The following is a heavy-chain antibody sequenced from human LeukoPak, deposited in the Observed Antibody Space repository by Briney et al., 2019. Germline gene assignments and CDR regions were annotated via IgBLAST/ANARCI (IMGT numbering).Heavy chain of an antibody. J-gene: IGHJ4*02. CDR1: GFTLSSYA. V-gene: IGHV3-23*01. CDR2: LCGSGGST. Sequence: PGASLRLSRAASGFTLSSYAMSGVPPAPGKGLEWGSALCGSGGSTYSAASVKSRFTISSDHSKNALYPEMNCLGTEDTFVYDCAKDPHGYSSGGMRYWGQGTLVTVAT. D-gene: IGHD6-19*01. CDR3: AKDPHGYSSGGMRY.